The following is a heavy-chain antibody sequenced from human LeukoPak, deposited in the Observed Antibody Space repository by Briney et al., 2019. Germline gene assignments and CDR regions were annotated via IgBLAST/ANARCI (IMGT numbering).Heavy chain of an antibody. V-gene: IGHV4-59*08. CDR3: ARTTRYYDSSGCFDF. CDR2: IDYSGST. Sequence: SETLSLTCTVSGGSISSYYWSWIRRPAGKGLEWIAYIDYSGSTNYNPSLKSRVTISVDTSKNQFSLKMSSVTAADTAVYYCARTTRYYDSSGCFDFWGQGTLVTVSS. J-gene: IGHJ4*02. D-gene: IGHD3-22*01. CDR1: GGSISSYY.